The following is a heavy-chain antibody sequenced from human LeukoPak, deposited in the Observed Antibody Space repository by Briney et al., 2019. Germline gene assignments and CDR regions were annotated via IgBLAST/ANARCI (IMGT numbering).Heavy chain of an antibody. Sequence: PSETLSLTCAVYGGSFSGYYWSWIRQPPGKGLEWIGEINHSGSTNYNPSLKSRVTISVDTSKNQFSLKLSSVTAADTAVYYCARGHPHYDFWSGYPPGWYFDLWDRGTLVTVSS. CDR3: ARGHPHYDFWSGYPPGWYFDL. CDR2: INHSGST. V-gene: IGHV4-34*01. J-gene: IGHJ2*01. CDR1: GGSFSGYY. D-gene: IGHD3-3*01.